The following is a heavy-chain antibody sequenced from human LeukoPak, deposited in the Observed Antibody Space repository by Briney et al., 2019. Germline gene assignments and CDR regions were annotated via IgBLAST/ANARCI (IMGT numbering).Heavy chain of an antibody. CDR2: ISAYNGNT. V-gene: IGHV1-18*01. Sequence: ASVNVSCKASGYTFTSYGISWVRQAPGQGLEWMGWISAYNGNTNYAQKLQGRVTMTTDTSTSTAYMELRSLRSDDTAVYYCVRYCSGGGCYYYGMDVWGQGTTVTVSS. CDR1: GYTFTSYG. CDR3: VRYCSGGGCYYYGMDV. D-gene: IGHD2-15*01. J-gene: IGHJ6*02.